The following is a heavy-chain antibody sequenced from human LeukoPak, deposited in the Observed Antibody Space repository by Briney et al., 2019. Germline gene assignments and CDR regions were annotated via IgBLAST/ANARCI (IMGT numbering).Heavy chain of an antibody. CDR1: GGTFSSYT. D-gene: IGHD2-15*01. CDR3: ARVGCSGGSCYHDY. Sequence: SVKVSCXASGGTFSSYTISWVRQAPGQGLEWMGRIIPILGIANYAQKFQGRVTITADKSTSTAYMELSSLRSEDTAVYYCARVGCSGGSCYHDYWGQGTLVTVSS. V-gene: IGHV1-69*02. J-gene: IGHJ4*02. CDR2: IIPILGIA.